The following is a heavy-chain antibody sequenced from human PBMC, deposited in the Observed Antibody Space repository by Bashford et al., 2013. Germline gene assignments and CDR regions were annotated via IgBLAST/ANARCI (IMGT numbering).Heavy chain of an antibody. CDR2: IKQDGSEK. J-gene: IGHJ4*02. CDR1: GFTFSSYW. CDR3: ARVAYIYCSSTSCYAALDY. D-gene: IGHD2-2*01. V-gene: IGHV3-7*03. Sequence: GGSLRLSCAASGFTFSSYWMSWVRQAPGKGLEWVANIKQDGSEKYYVDSVKGRFTISRDDSKNSLYLQMNSLKTEDTAVYYCARVAYIYCSSTSCYAALDYWGQGTLVTVSS.